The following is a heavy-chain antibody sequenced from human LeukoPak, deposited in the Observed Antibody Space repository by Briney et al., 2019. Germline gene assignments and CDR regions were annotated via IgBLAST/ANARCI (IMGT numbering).Heavy chain of an antibody. D-gene: IGHD2-8*01. CDR2: ISAYNGNT. V-gene: IGHV1-18*01. CDR1: GYTFTSYG. J-gene: IGHJ4*02. Sequence: ASVKVSCKASGYTFTSYGISWVRQAPGQGLEWMGWISAYNGNTNYAQKLQGRVTMTTDTSTSTAYMELRSLRSDDTAVYYCARSRDLLGYCTNGVCYSPDYWGQGTLVTVSS. CDR3: ARSRDLLGYCTNGVCYSPDY.